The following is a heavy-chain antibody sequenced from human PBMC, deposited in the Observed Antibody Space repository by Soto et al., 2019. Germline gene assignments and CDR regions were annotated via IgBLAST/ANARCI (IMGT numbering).Heavy chain of an antibody. CDR1: GYSFTSYW. Sequence: ESLKISCKGSGYSFTSYWISWVRQMPGKGLEWMGRIDPSDSYTNYSPSFQGHVTISADKSISTAYLQWSSLKASDTAMYYCARQLELELRDGYYYYYGMDVWGQGTTVTVSS. D-gene: IGHD1-7*01. V-gene: IGHV5-10-1*01. CDR2: IDPSDSYT. J-gene: IGHJ6*02. CDR3: ARQLELELRDGYYYYYGMDV.